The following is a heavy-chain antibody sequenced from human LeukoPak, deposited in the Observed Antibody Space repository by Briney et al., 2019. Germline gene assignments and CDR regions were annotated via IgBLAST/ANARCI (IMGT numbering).Heavy chain of an antibody. CDR1: GGTFSSYA. D-gene: IGHD1-26*01. CDR2: IIPIFGTA. V-gene: IGHV1-69*05. CDR3: ARGRGADPLDC. J-gene: IGHJ4*02. Sequence: SVKVSCKASGGTFSSYAISWVRQAPGQGLEWMGGIIPIFGTANYAQKFQGRVTITRNTSISTAYMELSSLRSEDTAVYYCARGRGADPLDCWGQGTLVTVSS.